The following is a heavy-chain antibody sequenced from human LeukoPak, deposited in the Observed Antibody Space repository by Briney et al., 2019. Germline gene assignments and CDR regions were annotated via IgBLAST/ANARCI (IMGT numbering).Heavy chain of an antibody. J-gene: IGHJ5*02. CDR3: ARTAYSGYVDWFDP. D-gene: IGHD5-12*01. Sequence: SETLSLTCAVYGGSFGGYYWSWIRQPPGKGLEWIGEINHSGSTNYNPSLKSRVTISVDTSKNQFSLKLSSVTAADTAVYYCARTAYSGYVDWFDPWGQGTLVTVSS. CDR1: GGSFGGYY. V-gene: IGHV4-34*01. CDR2: INHSGST.